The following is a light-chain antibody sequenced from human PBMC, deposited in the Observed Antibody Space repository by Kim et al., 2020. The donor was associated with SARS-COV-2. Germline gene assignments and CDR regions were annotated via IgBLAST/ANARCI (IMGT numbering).Light chain of an antibody. Sequence: GNNYLDWYLQKPGQSPQLLISLGSSRASGVSDRFSGSGSGTDFTLKISRVEAEDFGVYYCMQALQTPYTLWPGDQAGD. V-gene: IGKV2-28*01. CDR3: MQALQTPYT. CDR1: GNNY. J-gene: IGKJ2*01. CDR2: LGS.